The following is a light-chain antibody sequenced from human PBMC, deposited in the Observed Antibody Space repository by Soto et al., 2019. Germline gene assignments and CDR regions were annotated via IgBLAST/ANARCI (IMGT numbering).Light chain of an antibody. V-gene: IGKV3-20*01. Sequence: EIVLTQSPGTLSLSPGERATLSCRASQSVSSTYLAWYQQKPGQAPRLLIYGASARATGIPDRFSSSGSGTAFTLTISRLEPEDFAVYYCQQYTTSPTWTFGQGTKVEIK. CDR2: GAS. J-gene: IGKJ1*01. CDR1: QSVSSTY. CDR3: QQYTTSPTWT.